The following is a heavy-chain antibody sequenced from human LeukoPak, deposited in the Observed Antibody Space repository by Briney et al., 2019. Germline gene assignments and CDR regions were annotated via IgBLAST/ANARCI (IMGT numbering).Heavy chain of an antibody. CDR1: GGSISSYY. CDR2: IYYSGST. CDR3: ARGLWFAVPGAFDI. J-gene: IGHJ3*02. V-gene: IGHV4-59*08. Sequence: SETLSLTCTVSGGSISSYYWSWIRQPPGKELEWIGYIYYSGSTNYNPSLKSRVTISVDTSKNQFSLKLSSVTAADTAVYYCARGLWFAVPGAFDIWGRGTMVTVSS. D-gene: IGHD3-10*01.